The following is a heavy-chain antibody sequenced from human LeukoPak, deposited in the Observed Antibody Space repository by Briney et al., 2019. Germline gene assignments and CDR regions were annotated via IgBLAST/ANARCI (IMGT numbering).Heavy chain of an antibody. CDR2: IYHSGST. Sequence: SETLSLTCAVSGGSISSSNWWGWVRQPPGKGLEWIGEIYHSGSTNYNPSLKSRVTISVDKSKNQFSLKLSSVTAADTAVYYCARRRIVVVPAAIDAFDIWGQGTMVTVSS. V-gene: IGHV4-4*02. D-gene: IGHD2-2*01. CDR1: GGSISSSNW. J-gene: IGHJ3*02. CDR3: ARRRIVVVPAAIDAFDI.